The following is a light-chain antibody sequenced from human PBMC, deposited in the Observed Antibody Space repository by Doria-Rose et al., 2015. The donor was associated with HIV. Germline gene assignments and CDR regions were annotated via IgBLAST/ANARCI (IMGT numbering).Light chain of an antibody. V-gene: IGKV2-28*01. CDR2: LGS. CDR1: QSLLHTIGYNY. Sequence: DIVLTQSPLSLPVTPGQPASISCRSSQSLLHTIGYNYLDWYLQKPGQSPQLLIYLGSNRASGVPDRFSGSGSGIDFTLKISRVEAEDVGVYYCMQALQTPYT. J-gene: IGKJ2*01. CDR3: MQALQTPYT.